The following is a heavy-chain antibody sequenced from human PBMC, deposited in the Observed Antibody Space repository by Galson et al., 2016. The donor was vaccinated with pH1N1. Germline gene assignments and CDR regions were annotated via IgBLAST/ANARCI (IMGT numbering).Heavy chain of an antibody. CDR3: ARAIAASGSL. D-gene: IGHD6-13*01. CDR2: INQDGSKK. V-gene: IGHV3-7*01. Sequence: SLRLSCAAPGFTFSTYWITWVRQAPGKGLEWVANINQDGSKKYYVDSVKGRFIISRDNAKNSVYLEMNSLRVEDTAVYYCARAIAASGSLWGQGTLVTVSS. J-gene: IGHJ4*02. CDR1: GFTFSTYW.